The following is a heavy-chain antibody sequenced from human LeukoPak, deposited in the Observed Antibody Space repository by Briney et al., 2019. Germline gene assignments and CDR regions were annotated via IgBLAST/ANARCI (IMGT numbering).Heavy chain of an antibody. CDR3: ARKGSRQLVLGGWFDP. D-gene: IGHD6-13*01. Sequence: GGSLRLSCAASGFTLSSYAMSWVRQGPGKGLEWVSAISVSGNTYHADSVKGRFTISRDNSKNTLYLQMNSLRAEDTAVYYCARKGSRQLVLGGWFDPWGQGTLVTVFS. V-gene: IGHV3-23*01. J-gene: IGHJ5*02. CDR2: ISVSGNT. CDR1: GFTLSSYA.